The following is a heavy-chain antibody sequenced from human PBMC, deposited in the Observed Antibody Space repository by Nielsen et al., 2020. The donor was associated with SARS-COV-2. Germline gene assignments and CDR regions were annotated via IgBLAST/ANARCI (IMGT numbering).Heavy chain of an antibody. CDR3: ARGGSRRFGELSRSWFDP. J-gene: IGHJ5*02. CDR2: ISWNSGSI. Sequence: GGSLRLSCAASGFTFDDYAMHWVRQAPGKGLEWVSGISWNSGSIGYADSVKGRFTISRDNAKNSLYLQMNSLRAEDTAVYYCARGGSRRFGELSRSWFDPWGQGTLVTVSS. V-gene: IGHV3-9*01. CDR1: GFTFDDYA. D-gene: IGHD3-10*01.